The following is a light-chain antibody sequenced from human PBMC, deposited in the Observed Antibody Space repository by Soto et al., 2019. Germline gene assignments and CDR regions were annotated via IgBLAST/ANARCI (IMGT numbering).Light chain of an antibody. J-gene: IGKJ1*01. CDR3: LQHNSHPLA. V-gene: IGKV1-17*01. CDR1: QDIGND. CDR2: AAS. Sequence: DIQMTQSPSSLSASVGDRVTITCRASQDIGNDLGWYQQKPGKAPKRLIYAASSLESGVPARFSGSGSGTEFTLTISSLQPEDFATYYCLQHNSHPLAFVQGTKVAIK.